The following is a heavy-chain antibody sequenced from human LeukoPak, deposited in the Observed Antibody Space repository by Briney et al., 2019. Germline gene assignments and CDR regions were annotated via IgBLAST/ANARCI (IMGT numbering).Heavy chain of an antibody. V-gene: IGHV3-30*02. CDR1: GFIFSSYG. CDR3: AKDAPTGRDFDY. D-gene: IGHD1-26*01. J-gene: IGHJ4*02. CDR2: IRYDGSNK. Sequence: GGSLRLSCAASGFIFSSYGMHWVRQAPGKGMEWVAFIRYDGSNKYYADSVKGRFTISRDNSKSTLYLQMNSLRAEGTAVYYCAKDAPTGRDFDYWGQGTLVTVSS.